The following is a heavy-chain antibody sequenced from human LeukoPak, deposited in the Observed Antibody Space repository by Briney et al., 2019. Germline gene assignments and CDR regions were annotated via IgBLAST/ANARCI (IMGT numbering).Heavy chain of an antibody. V-gene: IGHV3-33*01. CDR1: GFTFSSYG. CDR2: IWYDGSNK. J-gene: IGHJ3*01. D-gene: IGHD2-2*01. CDR3: ARCTASCYANAFDV. Sequence: PGRSLRLSCAASGFTFSSYGMHWVRQAPGRGLEWVAVIWYDGSNKYYADSVKGRFTISRANSKNTLFLQMNNLRPEDTAVYYCARCTASCYANAFDVWGQGTLLTVSS.